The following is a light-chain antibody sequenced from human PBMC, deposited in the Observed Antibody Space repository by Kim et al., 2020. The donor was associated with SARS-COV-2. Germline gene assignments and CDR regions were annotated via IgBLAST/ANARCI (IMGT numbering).Light chain of an antibody. CDR3: QQYKKWPPIT. V-gene: IGKV3-15*01. J-gene: IGKJ5*01. CDR2: GAS. CDR1: QSVGTY. Sequence: EIVMTQSPATLSLSPGGTATLSCRANQSVGTYLGSYQQRPGQVPRLLIHGASTRASGVPARFSGSGSGTEFTLTITSLQYEDFAVYYCQQYKKWPPITFGQGTRLEIK.